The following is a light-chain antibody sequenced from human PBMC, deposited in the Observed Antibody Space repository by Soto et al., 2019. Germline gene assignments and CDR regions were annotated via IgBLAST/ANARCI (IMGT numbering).Light chain of an antibody. Sequence: EMVMTQSPDTLSVSPGERATLSCRASQSVGSNLAWYQQKPGQAPRLLIYAASTRATGIPARFSGSGSGTEFTLTISSLQSEDFAVYSCQQYNNWSFGQVTRLEI. CDR3: QQYNNWS. CDR1: QSVGSN. V-gene: IGKV3-15*01. CDR2: AAS. J-gene: IGKJ5*01.